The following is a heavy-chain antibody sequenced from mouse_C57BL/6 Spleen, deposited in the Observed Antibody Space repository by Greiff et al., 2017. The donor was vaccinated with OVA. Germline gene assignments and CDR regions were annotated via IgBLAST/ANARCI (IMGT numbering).Heavy chain of an antibody. Sequence: VQLQQPGAELVMPGASVKLSCKASGYTFPSYWMHWVKQRPGQGLEWIGEIDPSDSYTNYNQKFKGKSTLTVDKSSSTAYMQLSSLNSEESAVYYCARYDYGNWYFDVWGTGTTVTVSS. CDR3: ARYDYGNWYFDV. J-gene: IGHJ1*03. CDR2: IDPSDSYT. CDR1: GYTFPSYW. V-gene: IGHV1-69*01. D-gene: IGHD2-4*01.